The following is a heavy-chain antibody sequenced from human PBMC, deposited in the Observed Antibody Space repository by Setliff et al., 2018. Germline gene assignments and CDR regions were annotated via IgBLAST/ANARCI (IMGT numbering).Heavy chain of an antibody. J-gene: IGHJ4*01. CDR3: ARVSAMLGGNFDT. CDR1: GDSVTNVHHY. D-gene: IGHD3-16*01. Sequence: SETLSLTCSVSGDSVTNVHHYWSWIRQSPGKGLEWLGNIFNRVTTFYNPSFESRLVISADPSRNQFSLQLASVTAADMAVYFCARVSAMLGGNFDTWGPGSLVTVSS. CDR2: IFNRVTT. V-gene: IGHV4-30-4*08.